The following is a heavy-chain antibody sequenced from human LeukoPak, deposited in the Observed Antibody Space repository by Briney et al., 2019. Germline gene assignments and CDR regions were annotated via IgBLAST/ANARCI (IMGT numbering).Heavy chain of an antibody. CDR2: IDPSDAYT. J-gene: IGHJ4*02. V-gene: IGHV5-10-1*01. CDR3: ARHGVYSGYDPIWGLAAANY. Sequence: GESLKISCKGSGYSFTSYWISWVRQMPGKGREWMGRIDPSDAYTNYSPSFQGHVTISADKSISTAYLQWSSLKASDTAMYYCARHGVYSGYDPIWGLAAANYWGQGTLVTVSS. D-gene: IGHD5-12*01. CDR1: GYSFTSYW.